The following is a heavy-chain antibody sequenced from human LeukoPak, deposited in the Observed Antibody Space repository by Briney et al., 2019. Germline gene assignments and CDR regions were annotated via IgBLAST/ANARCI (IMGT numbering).Heavy chain of an antibody. CDR2: INPSGGSA. J-gene: IGHJ5*02. V-gene: IGHV1-46*01. D-gene: IGHD6-13*01. Sequence: ASVKVSCKASGYTFTSYYMHWVRQAPGQGLEWMGIINPSGGSASYAQKFQGRVTMTRDTSTSTVYMELSSLRSEDTAVYYCARGHNPSSSWYGIKSGWFDPWGQGTLVTVSS. CDR3: ARGHNPSSSWYGIKSGWFDP. CDR1: GYTFTSYY.